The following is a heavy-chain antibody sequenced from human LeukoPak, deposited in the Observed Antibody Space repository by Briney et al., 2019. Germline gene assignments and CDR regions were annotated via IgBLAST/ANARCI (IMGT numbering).Heavy chain of an antibody. CDR3: AREGRYDILTGYYKPYDY. Sequence: ASVKVSCKASGYTFTSYGISWVRQAPGQGLEWMGWISAYNGNTNYAQKLQGRVTMTTDTSTSTAYMELRSLRSDDTAVYYCAREGRYDILTGYYKPYDYWGQGTLVTVS. D-gene: IGHD3-9*01. CDR1: GYTFTSYG. J-gene: IGHJ4*02. V-gene: IGHV1-18*04. CDR2: ISAYNGNT.